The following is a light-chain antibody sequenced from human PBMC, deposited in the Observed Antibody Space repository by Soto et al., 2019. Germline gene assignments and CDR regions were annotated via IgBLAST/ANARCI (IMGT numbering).Light chain of an antibody. CDR2: DVI. V-gene: IGLV2-14*03. CDR1: SRDVGNFNY. Sequence: QSALTQPASVSGSPGQSITISCTGTSRDVGNFNYVSWYQQHPGKVPRLMIYDVINRPSGVSNRFSGSKSGNTASLTISGLQAEDEADYYCSSYTTSSTRVFGGGTKVTVL. J-gene: IGLJ2*01. CDR3: SSYTTSSTRV.